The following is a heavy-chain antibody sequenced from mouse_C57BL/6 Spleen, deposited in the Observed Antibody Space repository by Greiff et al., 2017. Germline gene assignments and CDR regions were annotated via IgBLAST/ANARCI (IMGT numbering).Heavy chain of an antibody. CDR2: IDPENGDT. V-gene: IGHV14-4*01. Sequence: EVQVVESGAELVRPGASVKLSCTASGFNIKDDYMHWVKQRPEQGLEWIGWIDPENGDTEYASKFQGKATITADTSSNTAYLQLSSLTSEDTAVYYCTTKSFAYWGQGTLVTVSA. J-gene: IGHJ3*01. CDR3: TTKSFAY. CDR1: GFNIKDDY.